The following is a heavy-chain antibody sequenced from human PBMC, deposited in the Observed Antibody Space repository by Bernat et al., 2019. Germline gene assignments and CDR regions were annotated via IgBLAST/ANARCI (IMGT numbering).Heavy chain of an antibody. Sequence: QVQLVESGGGVVQPGRSLRLSCAASGFTFSSYAMHWVRQAPGKGLEWVAVISYDGSNKYYADSVKGRFTISRDNSKNTLYLQMNSLRAEDTAVYYCAREAQVLRFLEWLLSRHFDYWGQGTLVTVSS. J-gene: IGHJ4*02. CDR1: GFTFSSYA. CDR3: AREAQVLRFLEWLLSRHFDY. CDR2: ISYDGSNK. D-gene: IGHD3-3*01. V-gene: IGHV3-30*04.